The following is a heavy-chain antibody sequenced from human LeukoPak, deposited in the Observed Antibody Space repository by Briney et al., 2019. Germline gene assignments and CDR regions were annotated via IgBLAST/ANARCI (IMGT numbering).Heavy chain of an antibody. CDR1: GYAFTSNY. D-gene: IGHD5-12*01. Sequence: GASVKVSCKASGYAFTSNYMHWVRQAPGQGFEWMGIINPNGGSTNYAQKFQGRVTMTSDTSTSTVYMELSSLRSDDTAVYYCAGVAGSGYDSLGYFFDYWGQGTQVTVSP. J-gene: IGHJ4*02. V-gene: IGHV1-46*01. CDR3: AGVAGSGYDSLGYFFDY. CDR2: INPNGGST.